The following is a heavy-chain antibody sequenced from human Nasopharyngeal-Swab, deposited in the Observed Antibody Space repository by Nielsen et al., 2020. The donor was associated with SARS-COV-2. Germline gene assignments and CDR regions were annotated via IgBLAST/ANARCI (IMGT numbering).Heavy chain of an antibody. CDR1: GYTFTGYY. J-gene: IGHJ4*02. V-gene: IGHV1-8*02. CDR3: ARTTVTEDY. Sequence: ASVKVSCKASGYTFTGYYMHWVRQAPGQGLEWMGWINPNSGNTGYAQKFQGRVTMTRNTSISTAYMELSSLRSEDTAVYYCARTTVTEDYWGQGTLVTVSS. D-gene: IGHD4-17*01. CDR2: INPNSGNT.